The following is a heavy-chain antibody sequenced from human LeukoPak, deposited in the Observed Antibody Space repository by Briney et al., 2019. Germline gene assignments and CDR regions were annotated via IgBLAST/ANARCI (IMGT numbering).Heavy chain of an antibody. Sequence: SETLSLTCTVSGGSISSYSWSWIRQPPGKGLEWIGYIYYSGSTNYNPSLKSRVTISVDTSKNQFSLKLSSVTAADTAVYYCARGGFFDWLPDAFDIWGQGTMVTVSS. J-gene: IGHJ3*02. CDR2: IYYSGST. V-gene: IGHV4-59*01. CDR3: ARGGFFDWLPDAFDI. CDR1: GGSISSYS. D-gene: IGHD3-9*01.